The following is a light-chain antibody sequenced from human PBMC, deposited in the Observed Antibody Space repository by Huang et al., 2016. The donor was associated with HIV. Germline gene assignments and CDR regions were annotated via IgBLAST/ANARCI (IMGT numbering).Light chain of an antibody. J-gene: IGKJ1*01. V-gene: IGKV1-39*01. Sequence: DIQMTQSPSSLSASVGDRVTITCRASQSISSYLNWYQQKPVTPPKLLIYAASSLQSGVRSRVAGSGSGTEFTLTISSLQPEDFATYYCQQSYSTPGTFGQGTKVEIK. CDR3: QQSYSTPGT. CDR1: QSISSY. CDR2: AAS.